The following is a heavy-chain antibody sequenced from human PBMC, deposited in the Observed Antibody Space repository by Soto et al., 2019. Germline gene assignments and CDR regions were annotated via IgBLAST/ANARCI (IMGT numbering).Heavy chain of an antibody. CDR2: IYYSGST. CDR1: GGSISSYY. V-gene: IGHV4-59*08. Sequence: SETLSLTCTVSGGSISSYYWSWIRQPPGKGLEWIGYIYYSGSTNYNPSLKSRVTISVDASKNQFSLKLSSVTAADTAVYYCARRWGRTFDYWGQGTLVTVSS. J-gene: IGHJ4*02. D-gene: IGHD7-27*01. CDR3: ARRWGRTFDY.